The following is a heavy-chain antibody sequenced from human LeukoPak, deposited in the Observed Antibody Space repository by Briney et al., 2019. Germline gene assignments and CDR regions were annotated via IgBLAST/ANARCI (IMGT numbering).Heavy chain of an antibody. V-gene: IGHV3-21*01. CDR1: GFTFSSYS. D-gene: IGHD2-2*01. Sequence: GGSLGLSCAASGFTFSSYSMNWVRQAPGKGLEWVSSISSSSSYIYYADSVKGRFTISRDNAKNSLYLQMNSLRAEDTAVYYCARDSGIVVVPAAIGYWGQGTLVTVSS. J-gene: IGHJ4*02. CDR2: ISSSSSYI. CDR3: ARDSGIVVVPAAIGY.